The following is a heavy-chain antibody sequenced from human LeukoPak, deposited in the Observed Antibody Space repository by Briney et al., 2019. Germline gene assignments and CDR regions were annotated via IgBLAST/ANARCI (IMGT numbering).Heavy chain of an antibody. V-gene: IGHV4-39*07. CDR3: AREYHGRWFDP. J-gene: IGHJ5*02. Sequence: SETLSLTCTVSGGSISSSSYYWGWIRQPPGKGLEWIGSFYYSGSTYYNPSLRSRVTISVDTSKNQFSLKLSSVTAADTAVYYCAREYHGRWFDPWGQGTLVTVSS. D-gene: IGHD2-2*01. CDR1: GGSISSSSYY. CDR2: FYYSGST.